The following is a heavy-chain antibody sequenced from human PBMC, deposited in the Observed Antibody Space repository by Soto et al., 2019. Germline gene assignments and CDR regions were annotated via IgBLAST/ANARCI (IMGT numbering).Heavy chain of an antibody. Sequence: LQLQESGPGVVKPSETLSLACSVSGGSIRSNDYFWGWVRQPPGKGLEWIGSIYSNVGTYYSPSLKSRATVSIDTSNNQFFLTVRSVTAADTAVYYCATFLVGATARNDFDSWGQGTLVTISS. D-gene: IGHD2-8*02. CDR2: IYSNVGT. CDR3: ATFLVGATARNDFDS. CDR1: GGSIRSNDYF. V-gene: IGHV4-39*01. J-gene: IGHJ4*02.